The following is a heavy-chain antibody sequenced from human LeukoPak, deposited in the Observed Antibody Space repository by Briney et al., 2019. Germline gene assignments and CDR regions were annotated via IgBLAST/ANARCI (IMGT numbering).Heavy chain of an antibody. CDR2: IYYSGST. D-gene: IGHD4-11*01. V-gene: IGHV4-59*01. J-gene: IGHJ6*02. CDR1: GGSISSYY. Sequence: ASETLSLTCTVSGGSISSYYWSWIRQPPGKGLEWIGYIYYSGSTNYNPSLKSRVTTSVDTSKNQFSLKLSSVTAADTAVYYCARGMTTVVYYGMDVWGQGTTVTVSS. CDR3: ARGMTTVVYYGMDV.